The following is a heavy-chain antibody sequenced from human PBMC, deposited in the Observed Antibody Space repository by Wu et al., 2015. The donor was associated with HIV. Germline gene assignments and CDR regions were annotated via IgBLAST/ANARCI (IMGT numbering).Heavy chain of an antibody. CDR1: GGTFTSYA. CDR2: ISPISETP. Sequence: QVHLVQSGAEVKKSGSSVKVSCKASGGTFTSYAFSWVRQAPGQGFEWMGGISPISETPNYAQKFQDRVTIATDKSTSTVYMELSGLRSEDTATYYCAGRRPEWHYFDRWGQGTLVTVSS. V-gene: IGHV1-69*05. J-gene: IGHJ4*02. CDR3: AGRRPEWHYFDR. D-gene: IGHD1-26*01.